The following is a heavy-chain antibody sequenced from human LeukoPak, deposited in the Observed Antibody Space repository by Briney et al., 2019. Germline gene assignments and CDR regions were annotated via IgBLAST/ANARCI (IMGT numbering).Heavy chain of an antibody. J-gene: IGHJ4*02. CDR1: GYTFTGYY. CDR3: SVWFGELSH. CDR2: INPNSGGT. V-gene: IGHV1-2*06. Sequence: ASVKVSCKASGYTFTGYYMHWVRQAPGQGLEWMGRINPNSGGTNYAQKFQGRVTMTRDTSISTAYMDLSSLKSDDTATYYCSVWFGELSHWGQGTLVTVSS. D-gene: IGHD3-10*01.